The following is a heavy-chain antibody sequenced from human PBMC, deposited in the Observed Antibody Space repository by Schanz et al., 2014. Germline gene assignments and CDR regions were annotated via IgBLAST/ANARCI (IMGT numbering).Heavy chain of an antibody. Sequence: QVQLVQSGAEVKKPGASVKVSCKASGYTFISYGIKWVRQAPGQGLEWMGWISAYNGHTDYAQNFQGRVTITADKSTSTAYMELTSLRSEDTAVYYCAGTYCSSTSCYTGYYYMDVWGKGTTVTVSS. CDR1: GYTFISYG. V-gene: IGHV1-18*01. J-gene: IGHJ6*03. CDR2: ISAYNGHT. CDR3: AGTYCSSTSCYTGYYYMDV. D-gene: IGHD2-2*02.